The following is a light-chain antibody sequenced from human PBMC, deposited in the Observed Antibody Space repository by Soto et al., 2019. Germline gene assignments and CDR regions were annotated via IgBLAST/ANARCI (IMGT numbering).Light chain of an antibody. Sequence: EIVLTQSPGTLSLSPRERATLSCSASQSVSSSYLAWYQQKPGQAPSLLIYGASNRATGIPDRFSGIGSGTDFTLTISRIEPEDFAVYYCQQYGSSGTFGQGTKVDIK. V-gene: IGKV3-20*01. CDR3: QQYGSSGT. CDR2: GAS. J-gene: IGKJ1*01. CDR1: QSVSSSY.